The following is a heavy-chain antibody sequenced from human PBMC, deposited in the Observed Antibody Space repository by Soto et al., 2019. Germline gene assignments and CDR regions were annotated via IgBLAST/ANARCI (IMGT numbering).Heavy chain of an antibody. CDR3: ARDHVVVTASYYYYYGMDV. CDR2: IGTAGDT. D-gene: IGHD2-21*02. CDR1: GFTFSSYD. Sequence: GGSLRLSCAASGFTFSSYDMHWVRQATGKGLEWVSAIGTAGDTYYPGYVRGRFTISRENAKNSLYLQMNSLRAEDTAVYYCARDHVVVTASYYYYYGMDVWGQGTTVTVSS. V-gene: IGHV3-13*01. J-gene: IGHJ6*02.